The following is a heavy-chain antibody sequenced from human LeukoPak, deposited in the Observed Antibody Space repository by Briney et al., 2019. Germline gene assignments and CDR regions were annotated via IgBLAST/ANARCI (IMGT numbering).Heavy chain of an antibody. CDR2: IWSDGTEK. J-gene: IGHJ4*02. V-gene: IGHV3-33*06. D-gene: IGHD4-11*01. Sequence: PGGSLRLSCAASGFTYSHYGMHWVRQAPGKGLEWVAVIWSDGTEKYYGDAVKGRFTISRDNSINTLYLQMNSLTGEDTAVYYCAKDAERGFDYSNSLQYWGQGTLVTVSS. CDR1: GFTYSHYG. CDR3: AKDAERGFDYSNSLQY.